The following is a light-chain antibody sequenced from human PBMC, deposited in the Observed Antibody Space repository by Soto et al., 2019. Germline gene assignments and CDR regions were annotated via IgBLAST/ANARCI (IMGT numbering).Light chain of an antibody. Sequence: ETVMTQSPLSLPVTPGEPASISCRSSQSLLHNNGYNYLDWYLQKPGQSPQLLIYLGSYRASGVPDRFSGSGSGTDFTLKISRVEAEDVGVYYCMQALQTPPYLFGRGTKLEIK. CDR2: LGS. V-gene: IGKV2-28*01. CDR1: QSLLHNNGYNY. CDR3: MQALQTPPYL. J-gene: IGKJ2*01.